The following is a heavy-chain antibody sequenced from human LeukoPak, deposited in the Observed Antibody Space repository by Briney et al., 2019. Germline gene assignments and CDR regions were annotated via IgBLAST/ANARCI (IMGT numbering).Heavy chain of an antibody. CDR3: AKGRGDWNYVYYYYMDV. J-gene: IGHJ6*03. CDR1: GFTFSNYA. V-gene: IGHV3-23*01. CDR2: ISGSGGST. D-gene: IGHD1-7*01. Sequence: QTGGSLRLSCAASGFTFSNYAMSWVRQAPGKGLEWVSAISGSGGSTDYADSVKGRFTISRDNSKNTLYLQMNSLRAEDTAVYYCAKGRGDWNYVYYYYMDVWGKGTTVTVSS.